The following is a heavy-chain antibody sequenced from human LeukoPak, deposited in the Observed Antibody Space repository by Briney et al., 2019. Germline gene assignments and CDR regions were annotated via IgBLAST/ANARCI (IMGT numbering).Heavy chain of an antibody. Sequence: ASVKVSCKASGYTFTGYYMHWVRQAPGQGLEWMGWINPNSGGTNYAQKFQGRVTMTRDTSISTAYMELSRLRSDDTAVYYCARDPKKSWYQLLPLDYWGQGTLVTVSS. CDR1: GYTFTGYY. J-gene: IGHJ4*02. CDR2: INPNSGGT. V-gene: IGHV1-2*02. D-gene: IGHD2-2*01. CDR3: ARDPKKSWYQLLPLDY.